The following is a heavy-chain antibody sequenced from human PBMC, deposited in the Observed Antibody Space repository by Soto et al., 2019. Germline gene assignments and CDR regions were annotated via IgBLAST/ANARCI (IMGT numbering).Heavy chain of an antibody. Sequence: SVKVSCKASGGTFSSYAISWVRQAPGQGLEWMGGIIPIFGTANYAQKFQGRVTITADKSTSTAYMELSSLRSEDTAVYYCARDLSAVAGTDYYYGMDVWGQGTTVTVSS. J-gene: IGHJ6*02. V-gene: IGHV1-69*06. D-gene: IGHD6-19*01. CDR2: IIPIFGTA. CDR1: GGTFSSYA. CDR3: ARDLSAVAGTDYYYGMDV.